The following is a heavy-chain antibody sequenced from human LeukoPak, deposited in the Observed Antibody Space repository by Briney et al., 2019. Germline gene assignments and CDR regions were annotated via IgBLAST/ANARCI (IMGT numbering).Heavy chain of an antibody. CDR2: IYYSGST. Sequence: SETLSLTCTVSGGSTSSGGYYWSWIRQHPGKGLEWIGYIYYSGSTYYNPSLKSRVTISVDTSKNQFSLKLSSVTAADTAVYYCARDLRDGYTGDAIYAFDIWGQGTMVTISS. CDR1: GGSTSSGGYY. CDR3: ARDLRDGYTGDAIYAFDI. J-gene: IGHJ3*02. D-gene: IGHD2-21*02. V-gene: IGHV4-31*03.